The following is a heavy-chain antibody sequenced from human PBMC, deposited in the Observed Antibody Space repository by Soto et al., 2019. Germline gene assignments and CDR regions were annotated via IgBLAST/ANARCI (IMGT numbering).Heavy chain of an antibody. J-gene: IGHJ3*02. D-gene: IGHD2-15*01. Sequence: GGSLRLSCAASGFTFSSYSMNWVRQAPGKGLEWVSSISSSSSYIYYADSVKGRFTICRDNAKNSQYLQMNSMRAEDTAVDYGAPTRYCSGGSSYGGALDIWGQGTMVTASS. CDR2: ISSSSSYI. CDR3: APTRYCSGGSSYGGALDI. CDR1: GFTFSSYS. V-gene: IGHV3-21*01.